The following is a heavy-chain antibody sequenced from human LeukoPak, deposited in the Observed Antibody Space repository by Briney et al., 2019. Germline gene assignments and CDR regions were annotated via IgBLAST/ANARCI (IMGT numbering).Heavy chain of an antibody. J-gene: IGHJ4*02. V-gene: IGHV3-23*01. Sequence: PGGSLRLSCAASGFTFSNYAMSWVRQAPGEGLEWVSAIAAGGTTYYADSVKGRFTISRDNSKNTLSLQMSSLRAEDTAVYYCAKDRHMVRGVINYWGQGTLVTVSS. D-gene: IGHD3-10*01. CDR1: GFTFSNYA. CDR3: AKDRHMVRGVINY. CDR2: IAAGGTT.